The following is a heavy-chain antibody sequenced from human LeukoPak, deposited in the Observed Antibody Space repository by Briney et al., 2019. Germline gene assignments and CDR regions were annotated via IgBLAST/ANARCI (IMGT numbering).Heavy chain of an antibody. CDR1: GGSISTYY. CDR2: IYSSGST. J-gene: IGHJ5*02. V-gene: IGHV4-59*01. D-gene: IGHD2-15*01. CDR3: ATDWDCSGGSCYSP. Sequence: SETLSLTYTVSGGSISTYYWSWIRQPPGKGLEWIGYIYSSGSTNYNPSLRSRVTISIDTSKNQFSLKLSSVTAADTAVYYCATDWDCSGGSCYSPWGQGTLVTVSS.